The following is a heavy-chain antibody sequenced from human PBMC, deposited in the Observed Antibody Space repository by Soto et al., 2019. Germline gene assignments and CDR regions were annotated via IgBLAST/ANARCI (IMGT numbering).Heavy chain of an antibody. J-gene: IGHJ4*02. CDR1: GSTFDDYA. V-gene: IGHV3-9*01. D-gene: IGHD5-12*01. CDR3: AREGNLGRWLQPLDF. Sequence: GGSPRLSCAASGSTFDDYAMHWVRQAPGKGLEWVSGISWNSGSIGYADSVKGRFTISRDNAKNSLYLQMNSLRAADTAIYFCAREGNLGRWLQPLDFWGQGTLVTVSS. CDR2: ISWNSGSI.